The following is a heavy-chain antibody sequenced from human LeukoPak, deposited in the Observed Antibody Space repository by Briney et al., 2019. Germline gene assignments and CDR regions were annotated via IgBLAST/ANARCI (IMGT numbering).Heavy chain of an antibody. CDR1: GGSFSGYY. Sequence: SETLSLTCAVYGGSFSGYYWSWIRQPPGKGLEWIGEINHSGSTNYNPSLKSRVTISVDTSKNQFSLKLSSVTAADTAVYYCASSRAGTWSYLDYWGQGTLVTVSS. CDR3: ASSRAGTWSYLDY. CDR2: INHSGST. J-gene: IGHJ4*02. D-gene: IGHD3-10*01. V-gene: IGHV4-34*01.